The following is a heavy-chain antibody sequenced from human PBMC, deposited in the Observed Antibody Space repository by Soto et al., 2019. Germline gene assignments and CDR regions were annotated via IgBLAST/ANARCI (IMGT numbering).Heavy chain of an antibody. J-gene: IGHJ2*01. CDR1: GGSFSGYY. D-gene: IGHD3-9*01. CDR2: INDRGSI. CDR3: ARESHDILTGPPWVWYFDL. Sequence: QVQLQQWGAGPLRPLETLSLTCGVSGGSFSGYYWAWIRQSPGKGLEWIGEINDRGSINYNPSLKSRVRISVDPSKNHYSLNLRSVTPADTAVYYCARESHDILTGPPWVWYFDLWGRGTRVTVSS. V-gene: IGHV4-34*01.